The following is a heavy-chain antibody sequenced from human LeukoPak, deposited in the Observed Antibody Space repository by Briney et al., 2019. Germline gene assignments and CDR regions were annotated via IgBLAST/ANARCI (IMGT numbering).Heavy chain of an antibody. Sequence: ASVKVSCKASGYTFTSYGISWVRQAPGQGLEWMGWISAYNGNTNYAQKLQGRVTMTTDTSTSTAYMELRSLRSDDTAVYYCARESYDILTGYYPIRYYYMDVWGKGTTVTVSS. CDR2: ISAYNGNT. V-gene: IGHV1-18*01. CDR1: GYTFTSYG. CDR3: ARESYDILTGYYPIRYYYMDV. D-gene: IGHD3-9*01. J-gene: IGHJ6*03.